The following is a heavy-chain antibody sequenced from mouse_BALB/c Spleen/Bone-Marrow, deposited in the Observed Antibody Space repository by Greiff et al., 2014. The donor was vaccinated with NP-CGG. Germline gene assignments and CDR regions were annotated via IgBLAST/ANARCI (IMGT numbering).Heavy chain of an antibody. V-gene: IGHV3-2*02. J-gene: IGHJ4*01. CDR3: ARRYYDYDFYAMDY. CDR1: GYSTTSDYA. D-gene: IGHD2-4*01. Sequence: EVQLQQSGPGLVKPSQSLSLTCTVTGYSTTSDYAWNWIRQFPGNKLEWMGYISYSGSTSYNPSLKSRISITRDTSKNQFFLQLNSVTTEDTATYYCARRYYDYDFYAMDYWGQGTSVTVSS. CDR2: ISYSGST.